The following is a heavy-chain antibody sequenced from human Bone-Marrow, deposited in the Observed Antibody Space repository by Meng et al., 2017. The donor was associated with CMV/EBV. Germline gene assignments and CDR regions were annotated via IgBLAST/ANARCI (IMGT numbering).Heavy chain of an antibody. Sequence: ASVKVSCKASGYTFTGYYMHWVRQAPGQGLEWMGWINPNSGGTNYAQKFQGRVTMTRDTSISTAYMELSRLRSDDTAVYYCARGRIRYCSSTSCSHYYGMDGWGQGTTVTFSS. CDR1: GYTFTGYY. CDR3: ARGRIRYCSSTSCSHYYGMDG. J-gene: IGHJ6*02. D-gene: IGHD2-2*01. CDR2: INPNSGGT. V-gene: IGHV1-2*02.